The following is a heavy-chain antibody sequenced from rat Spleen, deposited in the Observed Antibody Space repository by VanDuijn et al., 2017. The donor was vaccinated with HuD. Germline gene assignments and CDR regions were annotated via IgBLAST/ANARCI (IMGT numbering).Heavy chain of an antibody. CDR1: GFTFSHYD. Sequence: EVQLVESGGGLVQPGRSMKLSCAASGFTFSHYDMAWVRQAPKKGLEWVSFISYDGSSTYYRDSVKGRFTISSDNAKSTLYLQMDSLRSEDTATYYCARRPQLGYFEYWGQGVMVTVSS. CDR3: ARRPQLGYFEY. CDR2: ISYDGSST. D-gene: IGHD1-2*01. J-gene: IGHJ2*01. V-gene: IGHV5-7*01.